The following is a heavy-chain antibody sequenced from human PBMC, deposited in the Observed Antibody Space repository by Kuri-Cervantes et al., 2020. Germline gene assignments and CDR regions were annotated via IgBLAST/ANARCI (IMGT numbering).Heavy chain of an antibody. CDR3: ARPTTGTTLFVEY. Sequence: SCKASGYTFTGYYMHWVRQAPGKGLGWVTLISYDGTNEYYADSVKGRFTISRDNSQNTLYLQTNTLRDEDTAVYYCARPTTGTTLFVEYRGQGTLVTVSS. CDR2: ISYDGTNE. V-gene: IGHV3-30-3*01. CDR1: GYTFTGYY. D-gene: IGHD1-1*01. J-gene: IGHJ4*02.